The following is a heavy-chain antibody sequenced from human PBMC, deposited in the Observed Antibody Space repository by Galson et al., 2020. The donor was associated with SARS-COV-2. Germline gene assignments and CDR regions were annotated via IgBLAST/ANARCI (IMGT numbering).Heavy chain of an antibody. CDR2: INPSGGST. Sequence: GESLKISCKASGYTFTSYYMHWVRQAPGQGLEWMGIINPSGGSTSYAQKFQGRVTMTRDTSTSTVYMELSSLRSEDMAVYYCASLDYYDSSGYAVDIWGQGTMVTVSS. D-gene: IGHD3-22*01. J-gene: IGHJ3*02. CDR3: ASLDYYDSSGYAVDI. CDR1: GYTFTSYY. V-gene: IGHV1-46*01.